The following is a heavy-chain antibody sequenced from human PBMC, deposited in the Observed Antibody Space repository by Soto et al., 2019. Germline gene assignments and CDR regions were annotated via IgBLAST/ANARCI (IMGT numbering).Heavy chain of an antibody. D-gene: IGHD2-21*01. CDR3: AREGYGGEATFAC. V-gene: IGHV3-66*01. J-gene: IGHJ4*02. CDR1: GFTVGNNY. Sequence: EVQLVESGGGLVQPGGSLRLSCAASGFTVGNNYMNWVRQAPGKGLECVSLIYSGGSTNYADSVTGRFTISRDNSKNTLSLQMNSLRAEDTAIYYCAREGYGGEATFACWGQGTRVNVSS. CDR2: IYSGGST.